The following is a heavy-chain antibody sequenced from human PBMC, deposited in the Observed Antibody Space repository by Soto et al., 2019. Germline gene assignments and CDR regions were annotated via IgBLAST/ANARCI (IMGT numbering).Heavy chain of an antibody. CDR1: GFTFSSYA. V-gene: IGHV3-30-3*01. Sequence: QVQLVESGGGVVQPGRSLRLSCAASGFTFSSYAMHWVRQAPDKGLEWVAVISYDGSNKYYADSVKGRFTISRDNSKNTLYLQINSLRAEDTAVYYCARGVDYWGQGTLVTVSS. CDR3: ARGVDY. J-gene: IGHJ4*02. CDR2: ISYDGSNK.